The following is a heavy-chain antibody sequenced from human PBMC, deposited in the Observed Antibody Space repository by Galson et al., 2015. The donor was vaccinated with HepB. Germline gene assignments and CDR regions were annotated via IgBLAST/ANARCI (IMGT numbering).Heavy chain of an antibody. CDR3: ASRRGFKTGSGPEDY. V-gene: IGHV3-21*01. CDR2: ISGSSAYI. J-gene: IGHJ4*02. Sequence: SLRLSCAASGFTFNTYSMIWVRQAPGQGLQWVSAISGSSAYIFYADSVKGRFTISRDNAKNSLYLQMNSLRAEDTAIYYCASRRGFKTGSGPEDYWGQGTLFPVSS. CDR1: GFTFNTYS. D-gene: IGHD2-8*02.